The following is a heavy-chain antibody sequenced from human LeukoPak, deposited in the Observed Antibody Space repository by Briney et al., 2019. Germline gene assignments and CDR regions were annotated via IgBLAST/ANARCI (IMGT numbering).Heavy chain of an antibody. Sequence: GGSLRLSCAASGFTFSRYAMHWVRQAPGKGLEWVALMSYDGSNKYYADSVKGRFTISRDNSKNTLYLQMNSLRAEDTAVYYCARDHIWAGGYIDYWGQGTLVTVSS. CDR1: GFTFSRYA. V-gene: IGHV3-30-3*01. CDR2: MSYDGSNK. J-gene: IGHJ4*02. CDR3: ARDHIWAGGYIDY. D-gene: IGHD2-8*02.